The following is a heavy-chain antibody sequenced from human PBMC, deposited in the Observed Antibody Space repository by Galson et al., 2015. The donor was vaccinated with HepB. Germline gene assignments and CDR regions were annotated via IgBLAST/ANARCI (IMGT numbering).Heavy chain of an antibody. Sequence: VKVSCKASGYTFTDYYIYWVRQAPGQGLECVGWISPNSGGTNYAQKFQGRVTMTRDTSISTAYMELSRLRSDDTAVYYCAREKVGATNDAFDMWGQGTMVTVS. CDR3: AREKVGATNDAFDM. V-gene: IGHV1-2*02. D-gene: IGHD1-26*01. J-gene: IGHJ3*02. CDR2: ISPNSGGT. CDR1: GYTFTDYY.